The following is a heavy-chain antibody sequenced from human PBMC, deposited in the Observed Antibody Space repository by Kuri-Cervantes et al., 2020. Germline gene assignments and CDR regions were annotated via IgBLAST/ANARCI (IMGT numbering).Heavy chain of an antibody. CDR2: ISSSGSTI. V-gene: IGHV3-11*01. CDR1: GFTFSDYY. J-gene: IGHJ6*02. Sequence: GESLKISCAASGFTFSDYYMSWIRQAPGKGLEWVSYISSSGSTIYYAESVKGRFTISRDNAKNSLYLQMNSLRAEDTAVYYCAREVGATTFGYYYYGMDVWGQGTTVTVSS. D-gene: IGHD1-26*01. CDR3: AREVGATTFGYYYYGMDV.